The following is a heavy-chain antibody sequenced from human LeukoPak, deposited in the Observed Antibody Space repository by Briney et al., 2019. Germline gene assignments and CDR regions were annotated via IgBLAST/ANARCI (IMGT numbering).Heavy chain of an antibody. V-gene: IGHV4-39*01. Sequence: SETLSLTCTVSGGSISSSSYYWGWIRQPPGKGLEWIGTIYYSGSAYYNPPLKSRVTISVDTSKSQFSLKLSSVTAADTAVYYCARATSSTWGGWFDPWGQGTLVTVSS. CDR2: IYYSGSA. CDR3: ARATSSTWGGWFDP. J-gene: IGHJ5*02. CDR1: GGSISSSSYY. D-gene: IGHD6-13*01.